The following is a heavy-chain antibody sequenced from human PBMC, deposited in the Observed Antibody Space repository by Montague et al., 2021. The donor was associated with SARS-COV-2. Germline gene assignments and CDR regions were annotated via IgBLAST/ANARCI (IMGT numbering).Heavy chain of an antibody. CDR2: IYNSGTT. D-gene: IGHD2-15*01. CDR3: ARGGGYCSGGSCYYWFDP. V-gene: IGHV4-59*01. J-gene: IGHJ5*02. CDR1: GDSISSYY. Sequence: SETLSLTCTVSGDSISSYYWNWIRQPPGKGLEWIGYIYNSGTTNYNPSVKSRVTISVDTSKNQFSLKLNSVTAADTAVYYCARGGGYCSGGSCYYWFDPWGQGTLLTVSS.